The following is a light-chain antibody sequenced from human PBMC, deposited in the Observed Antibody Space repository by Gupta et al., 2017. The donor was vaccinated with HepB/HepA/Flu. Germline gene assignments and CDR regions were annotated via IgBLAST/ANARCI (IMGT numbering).Light chain of an antibody. CDR1: KLGDKN. CDR3: QTWDITTVV. V-gene: IGLV3-1*01. J-gene: IGLJ2*01. CDR2: QNN. Sequence: SYELTQPPSVSVSPGQTASITCSGDKLGDKNVCWYQQKPAQSPVLVIYQNNKRPSGIPERFSGSNSGNTATLTISGTQAVDEADYYCQTWDITTVVFGGGTKLTVL.